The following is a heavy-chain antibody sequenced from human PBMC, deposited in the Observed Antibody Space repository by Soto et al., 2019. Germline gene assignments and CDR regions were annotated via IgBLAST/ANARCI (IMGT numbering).Heavy chain of an antibody. CDR1: GGSITSGGYY. V-gene: IGHV4-31*03. CDR2: IYYSGST. D-gene: IGHD1-26*01. CDR3: ARDGYSGSWAHGAFDI. Sequence: QVQLQESGPGLVKPSQTLSLTCTVSGGSITSGGYYWNWVRQHPGKGLEWIGYIYYSGSTYYNPSLKSRVIISVDTSKKWFSLKLNSVTAADTAVYYCARDGYSGSWAHGAFDIWGQGTMVTVSS. J-gene: IGHJ3*02.